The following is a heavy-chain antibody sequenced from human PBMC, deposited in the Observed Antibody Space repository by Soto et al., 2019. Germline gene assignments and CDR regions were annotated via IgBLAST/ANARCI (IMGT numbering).Heavy chain of an antibody. CDR3: ARSVFP. J-gene: IGHJ5*02. CDR1: GVTISSWY. V-gene: IGHV4-59*12. CDR2: IYYSGST. Sequence: SETLFLTCTVSGVTISSWYWSWIRQPPGKGLEWIGYIYYSGSTYYNPSLKSRVTISVDTSKNQFSLKLSSVTAADTAVYYCARSVFPWGQGTLVTVSS.